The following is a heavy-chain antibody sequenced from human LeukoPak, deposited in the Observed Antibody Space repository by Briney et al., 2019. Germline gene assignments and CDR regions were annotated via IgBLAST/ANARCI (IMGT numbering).Heavy chain of an antibody. CDR3: ASQSVRFLEWPRPDY. Sequence: SETLSLTCTVSGGSVGSSSYYWGWHPHPQGKELEWIGSTYYSGSTYYNPSLKSRVTISVDTSKNQFSLKLSSVTAADTAVYYCASQSVRFLEWPRPDYWGQGTLVTVSS. CDR2: TYYSGST. V-gene: IGHV4-39*07. CDR1: GGSVGSSSYY. J-gene: IGHJ4*02. D-gene: IGHD3-3*01.